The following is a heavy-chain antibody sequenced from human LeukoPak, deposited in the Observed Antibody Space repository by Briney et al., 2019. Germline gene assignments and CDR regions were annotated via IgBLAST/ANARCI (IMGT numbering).Heavy chain of an antibody. V-gene: IGHV5-51*01. J-gene: IGHJ6*03. CDR1: GYSFTSYW. CDR3: ALPSGNSDYYYYMDV. Sequence: GESLKISCKGPGYSFTSYWIGWVRQMPGKGLEWMGIIYPGDSDTRYSPSFQGQVTISADKSISTAYLQWSSLKASDTAMYYCALPSGNSDYYYYMDVWGKGTTVTVSS. CDR2: IYPGDSDT. D-gene: IGHD4-23*01.